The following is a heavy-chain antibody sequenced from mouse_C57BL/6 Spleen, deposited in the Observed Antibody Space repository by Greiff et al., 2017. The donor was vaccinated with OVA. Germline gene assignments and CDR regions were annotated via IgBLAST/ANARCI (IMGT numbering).Heavy chain of an antibody. D-gene: IGHD1-1*01. CDR2: ISDGGSYT. V-gene: IGHV5-4*01. J-gene: IGHJ2*01. CDR3: ARENPSYYYGSSYPYFDY. CDR1: GFTFSSYA. Sequence: EVQGVESGGGLVKPGGSLKLSCAASGFTFSSYAMSWVRQTPEKRLEWVATISDGGSYTYYPDNVKGRFTISRDNAKNNLYLQMSHLKSEDTAMYYCARENPSYYYGSSYPYFDYWGQGTTLTVSS.